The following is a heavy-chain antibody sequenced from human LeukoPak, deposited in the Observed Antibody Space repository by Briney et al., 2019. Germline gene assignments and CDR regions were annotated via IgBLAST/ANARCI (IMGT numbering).Heavy chain of an antibody. J-gene: IGHJ4*02. CDR1: GYTFTGYY. CDR2: INPNSGGT. CDR3: ATDGRDGYNYYY. V-gene: IGHV1-2*02. Sequence: ASVKVSCKASGYTFTGYYMHWVRQAPGQGLEGMGWINPNSGGTNYAQKFQGRVTMTRDKSISTAYMELSRLRSDDTAVYYCATDGRDGYNYYYWGQGTMVTVSS. D-gene: IGHD5-24*01.